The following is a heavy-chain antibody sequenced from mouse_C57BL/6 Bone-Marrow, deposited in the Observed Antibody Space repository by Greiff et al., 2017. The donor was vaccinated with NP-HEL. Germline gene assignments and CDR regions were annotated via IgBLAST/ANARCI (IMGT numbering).Heavy chain of an antibody. V-gene: IGHV5-15*01. CDR1: GFTFSDYG. J-gene: IGHJ1*03. Sequence: EVHLVESGGGLVQPGGSLKLSCAASGFTFSDYGMAWVRQAPRKGPEWVAFISNLAYSIYYADTVTGRFTISRENAKNTLYLEMSSLRSEDTAMYYCARADYYGSSSYWYFDVWGTGTTVTVSS. D-gene: IGHD1-1*01. CDR3: ARADYYGSSSYWYFDV. CDR2: ISNLAYSI.